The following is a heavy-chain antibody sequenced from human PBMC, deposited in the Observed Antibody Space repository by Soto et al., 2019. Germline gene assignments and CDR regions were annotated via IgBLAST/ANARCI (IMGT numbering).Heavy chain of an antibody. J-gene: IGHJ4*02. CDR1: GGTFSSYA. D-gene: IGHD5-18*01. CDR2: IIPIFGTA. Sequence: ASVKVSCKASGGTFSSYAISWVRQAPGQGLEWMGGIIPIFGTANYAQKFQGRVTITADESTSTAYMELSSLRSEDTAVYYCAGGYSYGYPRGPFDYCGQGTLVTVSS. V-gene: IGHV1-69*13. CDR3: AGGYSYGYPRGPFDY.